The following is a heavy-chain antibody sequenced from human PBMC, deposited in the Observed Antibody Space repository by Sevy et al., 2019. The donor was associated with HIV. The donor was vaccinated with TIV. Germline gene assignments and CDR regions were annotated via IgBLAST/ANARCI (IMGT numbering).Heavy chain of an antibody. J-gene: IGHJ4*02. D-gene: IGHD3-22*01. Sequence: GGSLRLSCAASEFTFRRYWMSWVRQAPGKGLEWVANIKQDGSEKYYVDSVKGRFILSRDNAKNSPYLQMNSLRAEDTAVYYCARMKDDSSGFHLDYWGQGTLVTVSS. CDR2: IKQDGSEK. CDR1: EFTFRRYW. V-gene: IGHV3-7*01. CDR3: ARMKDDSSGFHLDY.